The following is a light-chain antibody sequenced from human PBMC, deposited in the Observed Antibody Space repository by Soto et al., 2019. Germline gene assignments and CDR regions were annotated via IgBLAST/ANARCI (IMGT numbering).Light chain of an antibody. V-gene: IGKV1-5*03. CDR2: KAS. J-gene: IGKJ2*01. Sequence: DIHMNQSPSTLSASVGDRITITCRASQDVSPWLAWYQHKPGKAPKLLIYKASTLESGVSSRFSGRGSGPEFPLTSRDLQHDDFATYYCQQYSSDLNTFGQGTKLEIK. CDR1: QDVSPW. CDR3: QQYSSDLNT.